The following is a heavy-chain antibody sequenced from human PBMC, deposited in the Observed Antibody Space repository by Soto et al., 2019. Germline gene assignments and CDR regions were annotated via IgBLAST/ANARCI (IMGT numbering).Heavy chain of an antibody. J-gene: IGHJ5*02. Sequence: TLSLTCTVSGGSISSGGYYWSWIRQHPGKGLELIGYIYYSGSTYYNPSLKSRVTISVDTSKNQFSLKLSSVTAADTAVYYCARFRVQSWFDPWGQGTLVTVSS. CDR1: GGSISSGGYY. CDR3: ARFRVQSWFDP. CDR2: IYYSGST. V-gene: IGHV4-31*03.